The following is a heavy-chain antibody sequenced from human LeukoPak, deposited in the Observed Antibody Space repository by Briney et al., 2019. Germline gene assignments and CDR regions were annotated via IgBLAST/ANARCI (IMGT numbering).Heavy chain of an antibody. D-gene: IGHD3-22*01. Sequence: GRSLRLSCAASGFTFSSYAMHWVRQAPGKGLEWVAVISYDGSNKYYADSVKGRFTISRDNSKNTLYLQMNSLRAEDTAVYYCARGREDYYDSSGYHAFDIWGQGTMVTVSS. CDR1: GFTFSSYA. CDR2: ISYDGSNK. J-gene: IGHJ3*02. V-gene: IGHV3-30-3*01. CDR3: ARGREDYYDSSGYHAFDI.